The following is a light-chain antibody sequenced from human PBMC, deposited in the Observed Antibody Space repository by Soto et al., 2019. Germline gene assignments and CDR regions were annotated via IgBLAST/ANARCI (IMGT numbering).Light chain of an antibody. CDR1: QPISSW. V-gene: IGKV1-12*01. Sequence: IQMTQSPSSVSASVGDRVTITCRASQPISSWLAWYQQKPGQPLNLLIYSASTLRSGVPSRFSGSESGTLFTLTITNLQPEDFATYYCQQASSFPLTFGGGTKVEV. J-gene: IGKJ4*01. CDR2: SAS. CDR3: QQASSFPLT.